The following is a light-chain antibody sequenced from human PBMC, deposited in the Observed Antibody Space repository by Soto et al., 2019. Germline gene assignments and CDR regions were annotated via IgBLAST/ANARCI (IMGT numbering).Light chain of an antibody. J-gene: IGKJ1*01. CDR2: GAS. CDR1: QTVHTN. Sequence: ETVMTQSPATLSVSPGDRVTRSCRASQTVHTNLAWFQQKPGQAPKLLIYGASTRDTGVPARFTGSGSGTEFTLTISSLQSEDFAVYFCQQYNNWPPWTFGQGTKVEI. CDR3: QQYNNWPPWT. V-gene: IGKV3-15*01.